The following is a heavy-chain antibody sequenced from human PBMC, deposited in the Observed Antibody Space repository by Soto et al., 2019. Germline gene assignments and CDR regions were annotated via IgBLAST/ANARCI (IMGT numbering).Heavy chain of an antibody. CDR3: ARDIVVVVAGLGWFDP. Sequence: QVQLVQSGAEVKKPGSSVKVSCKASGGTFSSYTISWVRQAPGQGFEWMGRIIPILGIANYAQKFQGRVTITADKSTSTAYMELSSLRSEDTAVYYCARDIVVVVAGLGWFDPWGQGTLVTVSS. CDR2: IIPILGIA. V-gene: IGHV1-69*08. D-gene: IGHD2-15*01. J-gene: IGHJ5*02. CDR1: GGTFSSYT.